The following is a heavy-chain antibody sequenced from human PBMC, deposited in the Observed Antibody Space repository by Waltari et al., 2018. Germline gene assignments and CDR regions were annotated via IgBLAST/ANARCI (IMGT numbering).Heavy chain of an antibody. V-gene: IGHV3-72*01. CDR1: GFPFRAYD. CDR3: ARDLDGDSNLDY. CDR2: SRNKARSYIT. J-gene: IGHJ4*02. Sequence: EVQLVDAGGGLVQPGGSLRLSWSALGFPFRAYDMDWVRQAPDKGLGWVGRSRNKARSYITEYAASVKGRFTISRDASKNSLYLQMNSLKTEDTAVYYCARDLDGDSNLDYWGQGTLVAVSS. D-gene: IGHD2-21*02.